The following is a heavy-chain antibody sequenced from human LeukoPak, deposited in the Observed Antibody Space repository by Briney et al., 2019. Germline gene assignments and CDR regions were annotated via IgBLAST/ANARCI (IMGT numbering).Heavy chain of an antibody. D-gene: IGHD6-6*01. CDR2: IIPIFGTA. CDR1: GYTFTGYY. J-gene: IGHJ6*03. Sequence: GASVKVSCKASGYTFTGYYMHWVRQAPGQGLEWMGGIIPIFGTANYAQKFQGRVTITTDESTSTAYMELSSLRSEDTAVYYCARVKAQLLGSYYYYMDVWGKGTTVTVSS. CDR3: ARVKAQLLGSYYYYMDV. V-gene: IGHV1-69*05.